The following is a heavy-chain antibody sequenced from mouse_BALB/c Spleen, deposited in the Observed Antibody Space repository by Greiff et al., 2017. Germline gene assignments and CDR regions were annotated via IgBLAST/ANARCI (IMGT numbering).Heavy chain of an antibody. Sequence: EVQLQQSGPELVKPGASVKISCKASGYSFTGYFMNWVMQSHGKSLEWIGRINPYNGDTFYNQKFKGKATLTVDKSSSTAHMELRSLASEDSAVYYCARWRSNWYFDVWGAGTTVTVAS. V-gene: IGHV1-20*02. CDR1: GYSFTGYF. J-gene: IGHJ1*01. CDR2: INPYNGDT. CDR3: ARWRSNWYFDV. D-gene: IGHD1-1*01.